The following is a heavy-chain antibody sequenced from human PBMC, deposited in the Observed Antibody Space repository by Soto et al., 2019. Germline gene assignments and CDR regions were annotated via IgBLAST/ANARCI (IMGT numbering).Heavy chain of an antibody. CDR1: GYTFTNYA. J-gene: IGHJ3*02. Sequence: ASVKVSCKASGYTFTNYAMHWVRQAPGQGLEWMGWISAYNGNTNYAQKLQGRVTMTTDTSTSTAYMELSSLRSEDTAVYYCAREGGVGATTTADAFDTWGQGTMVTVSS. V-gene: IGHV1-18*01. CDR3: AREGGVGATTTADAFDT. CDR2: ISAYNGNT. D-gene: IGHD1-26*01.